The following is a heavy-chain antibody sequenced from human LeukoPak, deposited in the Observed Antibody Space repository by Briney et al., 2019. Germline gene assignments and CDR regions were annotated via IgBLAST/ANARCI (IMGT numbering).Heavy chain of an antibody. V-gene: IGHV3-48*02. Sequence: GGSLRLSCAASGFTFSSYSMNWVRQAPGKGLEWVSYISSSSSTIYYADSVKGRFTISRDNAKNSLYLQMNSLRDEDTAVYYCASGYSSASAGYFDYWGQGTLVTVSS. CDR3: ASGYSSASAGYFDY. J-gene: IGHJ4*02. CDR1: GFTFSSYS. CDR2: ISSSSSTI. D-gene: IGHD6-25*01.